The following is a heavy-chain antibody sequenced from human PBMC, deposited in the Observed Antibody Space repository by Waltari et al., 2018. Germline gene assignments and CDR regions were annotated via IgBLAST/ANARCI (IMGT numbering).Heavy chain of an antibody. CDR2: MSGRGDNT. CDR3: AKDRYCNYISCYGGWVY. J-gene: IGHJ4*02. CDR1: GFTFRIHA. V-gene: IGHV3-23*04. D-gene: IGHD2-2*01. Sequence: EVQLVESGGGLVQPGGSLRLSCAASGFTFRIHAISWVSQAPGKGVEWVSVMSGRGDNTYYADSVKGRFTIARDNSKNTLYLQMNSLRADDTATYYCAKDRYCNYISCYGGWVYWGQGNLVTVSS.